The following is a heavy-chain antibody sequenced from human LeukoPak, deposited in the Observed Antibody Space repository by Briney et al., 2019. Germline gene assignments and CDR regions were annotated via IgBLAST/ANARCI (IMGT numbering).Heavy chain of an antibody. V-gene: IGHV3-48*01. CDR2: ISSGSSTK. Sequence: GGSLRLSCAASGFTFSTYSMNWLRLAPGKGLEWVSYISSGSSTKYYADSVKGRFTISRDNAKNSLYLQMNSLRAEDTAVYYCARPPGDYWGQGTLVTVSS. CDR3: ARPPGDY. J-gene: IGHJ4*02. CDR1: GFTFSTYS.